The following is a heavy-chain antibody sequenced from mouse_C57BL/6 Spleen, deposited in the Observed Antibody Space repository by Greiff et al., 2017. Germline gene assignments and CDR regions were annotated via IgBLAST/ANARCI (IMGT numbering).Heavy chain of an antibody. J-gene: IGHJ4*01. D-gene: IGHD1-1*01. CDR2: IHPNSGST. CDR1: GYTFTSYW. CDR3: ARGGYYYGSYAMDY. Sequence: VQLQQPGAELVKPGASVKLSCKASGYTFTSYWMHWVKQRPGQGLEWIGMIHPNSGSTNYNEKFKSKATLTVDKSSSTAYMQLSSLTSEDSAVYYCARGGYYYGSYAMDYWGQGTSVTVSS. V-gene: IGHV1-64*01.